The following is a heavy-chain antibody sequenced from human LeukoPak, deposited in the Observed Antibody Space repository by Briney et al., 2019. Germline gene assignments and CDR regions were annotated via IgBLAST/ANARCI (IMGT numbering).Heavy chain of an antibody. CDR3: ARAPIVATILYYFDY. CDR2: ISYDGSNK. V-gene: IGHV3-30*04. Sequence: GRSLRLSCAASGFTFSSYAMHWVRQAPGKGLEWVAVISYDGSNKYYADSVKGRFTISRDNSKDTLYLQMNSLRAEDTAVYYCARAPIVATILYYFDYWGQGTPVTVSS. CDR1: GFTFSSYA. D-gene: IGHD5-12*01. J-gene: IGHJ4*02.